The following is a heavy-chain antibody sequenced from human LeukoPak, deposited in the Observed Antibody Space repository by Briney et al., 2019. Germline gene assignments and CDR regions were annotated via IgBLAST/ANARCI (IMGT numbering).Heavy chain of an antibody. CDR2: IYHSGST. CDR3: AIDDILTSPGVG. J-gene: IGHJ4*02. D-gene: IGHD3-9*01. V-gene: IGHV4-38-2*02. CDR1: GYSISSGYY. Sequence: PSETLSLTCAVSGYSISSGYYWGWIRQPPGKGLEWIGSIYHSGSTYYNPSLKSRVTISVDTSKNQFSLKLSSVTAADTAVYYCAIDDILTSPGVGWGQGTLVTVSS.